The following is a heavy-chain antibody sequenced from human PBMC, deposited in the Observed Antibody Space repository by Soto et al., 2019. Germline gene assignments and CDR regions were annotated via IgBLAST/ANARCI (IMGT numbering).Heavy chain of an antibody. Sequence: ASVMVSCKASGYTFTGYYMYWVRQAPGQGLEWMGWINPNSGGTNYAQKFQGWVTMTRDTSISTAYMELSRLRSDDTAVYYCAREPVYYDSSGYYPNYFDYWGQGTLVTVSS. CDR3: AREPVYYDSSGYYPNYFDY. CDR1: GYTFTGYY. D-gene: IGHD3-22*01. CDR2: INPNSGGT. V-gene: IGHV1-2*04. J-gene: IGHJ4*02.